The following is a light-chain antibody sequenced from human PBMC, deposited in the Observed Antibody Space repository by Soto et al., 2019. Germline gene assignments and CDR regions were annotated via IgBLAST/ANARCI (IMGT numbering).Light chain of an antibody. Sequence: QSVLTQPPSASGTPGQRVTISCSGSSSNIGDNTVTWYQQLPGTAPKLLIYSDDQRPSGVPDRFSGSKSGTSASLAISGLQSEDEANYYCAAWDDNRDGWFFGGGTKVTVL. CDR3: AAWDDNRDGWF. V-gene: IGLV1-44*01. J-gene: IGLJ2*01. CDR1: SSNIGDNT. CDR2: SDD.